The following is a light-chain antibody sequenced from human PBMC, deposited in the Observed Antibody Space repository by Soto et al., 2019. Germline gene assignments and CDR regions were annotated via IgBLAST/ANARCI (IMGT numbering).Light chain of an antibody. V-gene: IGLV2-14*01. CDR2: DVN. CDR3: SSYTSVSTLV. CDR1: SSDVGGYNY. Sequence: QCALTQPASVSGSPGQSITISCTGTSSDVGGYNYVSWYQQLPGNAPKLIIYDVNNRPSGVSNRFSGSKSGNTASLTISGLQAEDEADYYCSSYTSVSTLVFGGGTKLTVL. J-gene: IGLJ2*01.